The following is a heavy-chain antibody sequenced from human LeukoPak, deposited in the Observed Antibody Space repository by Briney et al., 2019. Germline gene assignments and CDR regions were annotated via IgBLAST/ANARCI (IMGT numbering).Heavy chain of an antibody. CDR1: GFTFSSYS. V-gene: IGHV3-21*01. J-gene: IGHJ6*02. CDR2: ISSSSSYT. Sequence: GGSLRLSCAASGFTFSSYSMNWVRQAPGKGLEWVSSISSSSSYTNYADSVKGRFTISRDNAKNSLYLQMNSLRAEDTAVYYCATSSSSSLGGMDIWGQGTAVTVSS. D-gene: IGHD6-6*01. CDR3: ATSSSSSLGGMDI.